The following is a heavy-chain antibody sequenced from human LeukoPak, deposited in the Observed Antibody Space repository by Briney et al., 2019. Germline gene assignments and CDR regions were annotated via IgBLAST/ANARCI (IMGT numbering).Heavy chain of an antibody. CDR2: ISNSSSYI. CDR3: ATPGRRYSSGWYNWFDP. CDR1: GFTFSSYS. J-gene: IGHJ5*02. D-gene: IGHD6-19*01. Sequence: AGGSLRLSCAASGFTFSSYSMNWVRQAPGKGLEWVSSISNSSSYIYYADSVKGRFTISRDDAKNSLYLQMNSLRAEDTAVYYCATPGRRYSSGWYNWFDPWGQGTLVTVSS. V-gene: IGHV3-21*01.